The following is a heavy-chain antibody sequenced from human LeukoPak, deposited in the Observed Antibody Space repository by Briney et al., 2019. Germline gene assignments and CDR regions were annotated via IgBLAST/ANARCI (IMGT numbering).Heavy chain of an antibody. CDR3: ARDRQSTGCPFDY. V-gene: IGHV3-74*01. J-gene: IGHJ4*02. CDR1: EFTFSSYW. D-gene: IGHD6-19*01. CDR2: INSDGSST. Sequence: GGSLRLSCAASEFTFSSYWMHWVRQAPGKGLVWVSRINSDGSSTSYADSMKGRFTISRDNSKNTLFLQINSLRVDDTAVYYCARDRQSTGCPFDYWAREPWSPSPQ.